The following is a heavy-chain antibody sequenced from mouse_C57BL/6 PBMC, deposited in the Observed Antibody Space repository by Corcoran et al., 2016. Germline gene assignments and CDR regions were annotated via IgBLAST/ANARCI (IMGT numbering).Heavy chain of an antibody. D-gene: IGHD2-2*01. CDR1: GYTFTTYG. CDR3: ARWLRKAMDY. J-gene: IGHJ4*01. CDR2: INTYSGVP. V-gene: IGHV9-3*01. Sequence: QIQLVQSGPELKKPGETVKISCKASGYTFTTYGMSWVKQAPGKGLKWMGWINTYSGVPTYADDFKGRFAFSLETSASTAYLQINNLKNEDTATYFCARWLRKAMDYWGQGTSVTVS.